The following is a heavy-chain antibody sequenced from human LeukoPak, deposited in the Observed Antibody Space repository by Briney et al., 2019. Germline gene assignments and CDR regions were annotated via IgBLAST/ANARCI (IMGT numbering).Heavy chain of an antibody. J-gene: IGHJ4*02. CDR2: IKQDGSEK. Sequence: GGSLRLSCAASGFTFSSYWMSWVRQAPGKGLEWVANIKQDGSEKYYVDSVKGRFTISRDNAKNSLYLQMNSPRAEDTAVYYCARRGSYGSYYFDYWGQGTLVTVSS. CDR3: ARRGSYGSYYFDY. V-gene: IGHV3-7*01. CDR1: GFTFSSYW. D-gene: IGHD1-26*01.